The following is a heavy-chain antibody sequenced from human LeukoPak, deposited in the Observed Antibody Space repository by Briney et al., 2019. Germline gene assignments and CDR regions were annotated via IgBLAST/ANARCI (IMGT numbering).Heavy chain of an antibody. CDR3: ARTYPDYDFWSGYYRGAYDFDY. Sequence: GGSLRLSCAASGFTFSSYEMNWVRQAPGKGLEWVSYISSSGSTIYYADSVKGRFTISRDNAKNSLYLQMNSLRAEDTAVYYCARTYPDYDFWSGYYRGAYDFDYWGQGTLVTVSS. D-gene: IGHD3-3*01. J-gene: IGHJ4*02. CDR1: GFTFSSYE. V-gene: IGHV3-48*03. CDR2: ISSSGSTI.